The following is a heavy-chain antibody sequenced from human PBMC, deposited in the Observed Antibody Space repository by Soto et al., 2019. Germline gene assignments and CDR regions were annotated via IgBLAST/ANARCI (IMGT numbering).Heavy chain of an antibody. CDR3: AIVLGPLTIFGVAGPNWFDP. CDR1: GGSISSGGYY. D-gene: IGHD3-3*01. V-gene: IGHV4-31*11. CDR2: IYYSGST. J-gene: IGHJ5*02. Sequence: PSETLSLTCAVSGGSISSGGYYWSWIRQHPGKGLEWIGYIYYSGSTYYNPSLKSRVTISVDTSKNQFSLKLSSVTAADTAVYYCAIVLGPLTIFGVAGPNWFDPSGQGTLVTVSS.